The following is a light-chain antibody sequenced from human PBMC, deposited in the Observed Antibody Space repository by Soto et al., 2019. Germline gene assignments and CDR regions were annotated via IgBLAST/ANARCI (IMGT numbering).Light chain of an antibody. J-gene: IGKJ1*01. Sequence: EIVLTQFPGTLSLSPGERVTLSCRASQSFSSSYLAWYQQKPGQAPRLLIYGTSRRATGIPDRFSGSGSGTDFILTISRLEPEDFAVYYCQQYGTSPRTFGQGTKVEIK. CDR2: GTS. CDR3: QQYGTSPRT. CDR1: QSFSSSY. V-gene: IGKV3-20*01.